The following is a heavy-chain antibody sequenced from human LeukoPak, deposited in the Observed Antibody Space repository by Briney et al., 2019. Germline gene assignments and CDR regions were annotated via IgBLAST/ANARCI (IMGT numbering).Heavy chain of an antibody. J-gene: IGHJ4*02. CDR3: ARHGRYCSSTSCYAALDY. D-gene: IGHD2-2*01. V-gene: IGHV5-10-1*01. CDR2: IVPSDAYT. CDR1: GYSFTSYW. Sequence: HGEPLKISCKASGYSFTSYWISWVRQLPGRGVEGMGRIVPSDAYTNYSPSFQGHVTISADKSSSTAYLQWSSLKASDTAMYYCARHGRYCSSTSCYAALDYWGQGTLVTVSS.